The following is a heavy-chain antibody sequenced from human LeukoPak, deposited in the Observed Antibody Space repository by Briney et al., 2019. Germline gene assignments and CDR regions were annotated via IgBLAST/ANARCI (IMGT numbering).Heavy chain of an antibody. CDR3: ARVPPDLVATKRWAFDY. V-gene: IGHV1-8*01. J-gene: IGHJ4*02. CDR1: GYTFTSYD. D-gene: IGHD5-12*01. Sequence: ASVKVSCKASGYTFTSYDINWVRQATGQGLEWMGWMNPNSGNTGYAQKFQGRVTITADESTSTAYMELSSLRSEDTAVYYCARVPPDLVATKRWAFDYWGQGTLVTVSS. CDR2: MNPNSGNT.